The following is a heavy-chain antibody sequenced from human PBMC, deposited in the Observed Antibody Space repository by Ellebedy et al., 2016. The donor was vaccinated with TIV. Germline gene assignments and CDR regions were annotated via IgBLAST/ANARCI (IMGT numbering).Heavy chain of an antibody. Sequence: SGPTLVKPTQTLKLNCTFSGFSLNSSGSGVGWIRQPPGKALEWLALIYWNDYKRYSPSLKSRLTITKDTSNSQVVLTVTNMDPMDTATYFCAHAPTLRVVAFDVWGQGTMVTVSS. CDR3: AHAPTLRVVAFDV. CDR2: IYWNDYK. V-gene: IGHV2-5*01. J-gene: IGHJ3*01. D-gene: IGHD3-16*01. CDR1: GFSLNSSGSG.